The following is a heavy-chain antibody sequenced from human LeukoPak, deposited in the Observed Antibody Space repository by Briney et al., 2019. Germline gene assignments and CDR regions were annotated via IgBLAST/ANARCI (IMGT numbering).Heavy chain of an antibody. CDR3: AKVIGLLWFGDPSDY. J-gene: IGHJ4*02. V-gene: IGHV3-23*01. CDR2: ISGSGGST. Sequence: PGGSLRLSCAASGFTFSSYAMSWVRQAPGKGLERVSAISGSGGSTYYADSVKGRFTISRDNSKNTLHLQMNSLRAEDTAVYYCAKVIGLLWFGDPSDYWGQGTLVTVSS. D-gene: IGHD3-10*01. CDR1: GFTFSSYA.